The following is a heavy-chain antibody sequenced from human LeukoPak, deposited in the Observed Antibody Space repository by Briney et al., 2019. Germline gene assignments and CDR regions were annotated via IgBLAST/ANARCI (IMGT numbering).Heavy chain of an antibody. CDR3: AKDGGGTVTMIVVVIDFDY. CDR2: ISGSGGST. V-gene: IGHV3-23*01. J-gene: IGHJ4*02. D-gene: IGHD3-22*01. CDR1: GFTFSSYA. Sequence: GGSLRLSCAASGFTFSSYAMSWVRQAPGKGLEWVSAISGSGGSTYYADSVKGRFTISRDNSKNTLYLQMNSLRAEDTAVYYCAKDGGGTVTMIVVVIDFDYWGQGTLVTVSS.